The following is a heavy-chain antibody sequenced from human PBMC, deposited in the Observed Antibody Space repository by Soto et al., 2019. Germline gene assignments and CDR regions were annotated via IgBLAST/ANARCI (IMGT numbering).Heavy chain of an antibody. V-gene: IGHV3-23*01. CDR1: GFTFSSYA. J-gene: IGHJ4*02. CDR2: ISGSGGST. D-gene: IGHD6-19*01. CDR3: AKGGGDRSGWGYYFDS. Sequence: EVQLLESGGGLVQPGGSLRLSCAASGFTFSSYAMSWVRQAPGKGLEWVSAISGSGGSTYYADSVKGRFTISRDNSKNTLYLQMDGLRAEDTAGYYWAKGGGDRSGWGYYFDSWGQGTLVTVSS.